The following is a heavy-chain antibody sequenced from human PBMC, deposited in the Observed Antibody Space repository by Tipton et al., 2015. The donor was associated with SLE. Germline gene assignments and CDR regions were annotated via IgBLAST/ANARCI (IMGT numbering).Heavy chain of an antibody. J-gene: IGHJ3*02. V-gene: IGHV3-48*01. CDR1: GFTFSSYS. Sequence: SLRLSCAASGFTFSSYSMNWVRQAPGKGLEWVSYISSSSRTIYYADSVKGRFTISRDNAKNSLYLQMNSLRAEDTAVYYCARDRSSSWYSAFDIWGQGTMVTVSS. CDR3: ARDRSSSWYSAFDI. CDR2: ISSSSRTI. D-gene: IGHD6-13*01.